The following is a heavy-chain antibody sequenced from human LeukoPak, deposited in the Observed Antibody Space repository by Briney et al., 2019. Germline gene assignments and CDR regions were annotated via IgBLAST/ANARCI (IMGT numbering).Heavy chain of an antibody. D-gene: IGHD3-3*01. CDR1: GYTFTSYG. V-gene: IGHV1-46*01. CDR3: ARYWRNFDY. CDR2: INPSGGST. J-gene: IGHJ4*02. Sequence: GASVKVSCKASGYTFTSYGISWVRQAPGQGLEWMGIINPSGGSTSYAQKFQGRVTMTRDTSTSTVYMELSSLRSEDTAVYYCARYWRNFDYWGQGTLVTVSS.